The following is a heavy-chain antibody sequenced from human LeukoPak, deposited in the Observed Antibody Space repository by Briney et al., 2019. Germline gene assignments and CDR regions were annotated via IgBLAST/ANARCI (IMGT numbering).Heavy chain of an antibody. D-gene: IGHD2-2*01. CDR3: ARGRRDIVVVPAATPYKVNYYYMDV. V-gene: IGHV1-8*01. CDR2: MNPNSGNT. J-gene: IGHJ6*03. CDR1: GYTFTSYD. Sequence: ASVKVSCKASGYTFTSYDINWVRQATGQGLEWMGWMNPNSGNTGYAQKFQGRVTMTRNTSISTAYMELSSLRSEDTAVYYCARGRRDIVVVPAATPYKVNYYYMDVWGKGTTVTVSS.